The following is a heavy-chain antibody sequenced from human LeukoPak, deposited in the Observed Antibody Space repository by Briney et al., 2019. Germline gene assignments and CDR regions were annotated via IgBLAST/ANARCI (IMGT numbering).Heavy chain of an antibody. V-gene: IGHV4-30-2*01. D-gene: IGHD3-10*01. CDR3: VRGYHYYGSGSYYIDWFDP. J-gene: IGHJ5*02. CDR1: GGSISSGGYS. CDR2: IYHSGST. Sequence: SQTLSLTCAVSGGSISSGGYSWSWIRQPPGKGLEWIGYIYHSGSTYYNPSLKSRVTISVDRSKNQFSLKLSSVTAADTAVYYCVRGYHYYGSGSYYIDWFDPWGQGTLVTVSS.